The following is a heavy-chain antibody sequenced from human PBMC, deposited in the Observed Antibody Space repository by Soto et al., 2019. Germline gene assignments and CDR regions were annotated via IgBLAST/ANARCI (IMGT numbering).Heavy chain of an antibody. V-gene: IGHV3-30*18. J-gene: IGHJ4*02. D-gene: IGHD3-3*01. CDR2: ISHDGSNK. CDR3: AKYLYYDFWSGYPDY. Sequence: QVQLVESGGGVVQPGRSLRLSCAASGFTFSSYSMHWVRQAPGKGLEWVAVISHDGSNKQYVDSVKGRFTISRENSKNTLYLHMNSLRAEDTAVYYCAKYLYYDFWSGYPDYWGQGTVVTVSS. CDR1: GFTFSSYS.